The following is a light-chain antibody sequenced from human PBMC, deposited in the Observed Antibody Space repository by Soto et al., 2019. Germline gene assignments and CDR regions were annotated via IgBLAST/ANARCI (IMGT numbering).Light chain of an antibody. V-gene: IGLV2-14*01. J-gene: IGLJ1*01. Sequence: QSVLTQPASVSGSPGQSITISCTGTSSDVGGYNYVSWYQQHPGKAPKLMIYEVSNRPSGVSNRFSGSKSGNTASLTISGLQAEDEADYYCSSYTSSSTHYVFGTGTSHRP. CDR3: SSYTSSSTHYV. CDR1: SSDVGGYNY. CDR2: EVS.